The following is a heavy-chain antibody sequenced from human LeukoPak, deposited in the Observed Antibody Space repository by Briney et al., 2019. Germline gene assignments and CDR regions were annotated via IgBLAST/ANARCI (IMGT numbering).Heavy chain of an antibody. CDR1: GYTFTSYY. V-gene: IGHV1-46*01. CDR2: INPSGGST. CDR3: VRDLNGGNSLVFPRGHFFEY. Sequence: ASVKVSCKTSGYTFTSYYLHWVRRAPGQGLEWMGIINPSGGSTGYAQKFHGRITMTRDMSTSTVHMELSSLRSEDTAVYYCVRDLNGGNSLVFPRGHFFEYWGQGTLVTVSS. D-gene: IGHD4-23*01. J-gene: IGHJ4*02.